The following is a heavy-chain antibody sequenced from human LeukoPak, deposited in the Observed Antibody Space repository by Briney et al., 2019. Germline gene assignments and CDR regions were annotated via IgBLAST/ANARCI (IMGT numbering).Heavy chain of an antibody. CDR2: ISGSGGST. J-gene: IGHJ4*02. V-gene: IGHV3-23*01. CDR1: GFTFSSYA. D-gene: IGHD3-9*01. CDR3: AKDPDILTGYYVDY. Sequence: PGGSLRLSCAASGFTFSSYAMSWVRQAPGKGLEWVSAISGSGGSTYYADSVKGRFTISRDNSKNTLYLQMNSLGAEDTAVFYCAKDPDILTGYYVDYWGQGTLVTVSS.